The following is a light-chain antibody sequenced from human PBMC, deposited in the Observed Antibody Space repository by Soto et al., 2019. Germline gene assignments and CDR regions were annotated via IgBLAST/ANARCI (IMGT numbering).Light chain of an antibody. CDR3: QQSHTSPLT. CDR1: QDIKKF. Sequence: DIHMTQSPSSLSASVADSDSITCRASQDIKKFLNWYQQRPGKAPSALIHATSTLQNGVSSRFSGSRSDTDFTLTITDLQPEHFATYFCQQSHTSPLTFGGGTKVDIK. CDR2: ATS. V-gene: IGKV1-39*01. J-gene: IGKJ4*01.